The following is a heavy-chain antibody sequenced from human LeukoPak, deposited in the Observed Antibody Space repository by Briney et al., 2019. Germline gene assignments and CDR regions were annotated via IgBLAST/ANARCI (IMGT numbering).Heavy chain of an antibody. CDR2: ITTSGSPI. CDR3: VKYHYGSGTSLGY. Sequence: GGSLRLSCAASGFTFSDYYMGWTRQAPGKGLQWVSYITTSGSPIYYADSVKGRFTMSRDNAKKSLSLQMNSLRVEDTAVYYCVKYHYGSGTSLGYWGQGTLVTASS. V-gene: IGHV3-11*04. D-gene: IGHD3-10*01. CDR1: GFTFSDYY. J-gene: IGHJ4*02.